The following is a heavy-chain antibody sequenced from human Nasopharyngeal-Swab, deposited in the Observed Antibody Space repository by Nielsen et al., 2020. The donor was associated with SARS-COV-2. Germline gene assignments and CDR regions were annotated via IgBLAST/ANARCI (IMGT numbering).Heavy chain of an antibody. J-gene: IGHJ5*02. CDR3: ARGFRRYGSGSYRENWFDP. D-gene: IGHD3-10*01. Sequence: ESLKISCAVYGGSFSGYYWSWIRQPPGKGLEWIGEINHSGSTNYNPSLKSRVTISVDTSKNQFSLKLSSVTAADTAVYYCARGFRRYGSGSYRENWFDPWGQGTLVTVSS. CDR2: INHSGST. CDR1: GGSFSGYY. V-gene: IGHV4-34*01.